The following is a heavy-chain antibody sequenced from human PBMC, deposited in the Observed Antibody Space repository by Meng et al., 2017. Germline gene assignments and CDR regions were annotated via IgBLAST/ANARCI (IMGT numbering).Heavy chain of an antibody. Sequence: QIQLHQSGPGLVKPAQTLSLICAISGGSVSSNSAAWNWIRQSPSGGLEWLGRAYYRSKWYHDYAESVKSRISIDPDTSKNQFSLQLRSVTPEDSAVYYCARGSYSFDSWGQRTLVTGSS. V-gene: IGHV6-1*01. CDR1: GGSVSSNSAA. CDR2: AYYRSKWYH. D-gene: IGHD1-26*01. J-gene: IGHJ4*02. CDR3: ARGSYSFDS.